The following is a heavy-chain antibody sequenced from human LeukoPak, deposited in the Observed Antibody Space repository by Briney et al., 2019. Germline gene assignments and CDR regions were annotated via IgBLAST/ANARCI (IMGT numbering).Heavy chain of an antibody. J-gene: IGHJ4*02. CDR3: ARVHYDFWSGYYLDY. CDR1: GFTVSSNY. Sequence: GSLRLSCAASGFTVSSNYMSWVRQPPGKGLEWIGYIYYSGSTNYNPSLKSRVTISVDTSKNQFSLKLSSVTAADTAVYYCARVHYDFWSGYYLDYWGQGTLVTVSS. V-gene: IGHV4-59*02. D-gene: IGHD3-3*01. CDR2: IYYSGST.